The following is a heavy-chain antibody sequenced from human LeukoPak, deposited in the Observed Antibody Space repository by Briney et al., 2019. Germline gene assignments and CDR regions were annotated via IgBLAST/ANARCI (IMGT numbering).Heavy chain of an antibody. V-gene: IGHV4-39*01. CDR3: ARRLYYYGSGSYYPFDY. J-gene: IGHJ4*02. CDR2: IYYSGST. D-gene: IGHD3-10*01. Sequence: SETLSLTCTVSGGSISSSSYYWGWIRQPPGKGLEWIGSIYYSGSTYYNPSLKSRVTISVDTSKNQFSLKLCSVTAADTAVYYCARRLYYYGSGSYYPFDYWGQGTLVTVSS. CDR1: GGSISSSSYY.